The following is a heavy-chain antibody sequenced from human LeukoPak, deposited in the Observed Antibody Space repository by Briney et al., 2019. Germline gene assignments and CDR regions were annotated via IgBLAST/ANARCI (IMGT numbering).Heavy chain of an antibody. CDR2: IRYDGSNK. CDR3: AKDLPTYYDFWSGYPLDY. V-gene: IGHV3-30*02. J-gene: IGHJ4*02. Sequence: GGSLRLSCAASGFTFSSYGMHWVRQAPGKGLEWVAFIRYDGSNKYYADPVKGRFTISRDNSKNTLYLQMNSLRAEDTAVYYCAKDLPTYYDFWSGYPLDYWGQGTLVTVSS. CDR1: GFTFSSYG. D-gene: IGHD3-3*01.